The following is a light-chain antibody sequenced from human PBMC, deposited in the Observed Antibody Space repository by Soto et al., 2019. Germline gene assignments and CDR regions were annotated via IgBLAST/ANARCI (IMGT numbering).Light chain of an antibody. J-gene: IGKJ1*01. CDR3: QQYGSSGRT. CDR1: QVVSSY. CDR2: GAS. Sequence: LTPKQRTLAVSRGKVDLVSRRASQVVSSYLAWYQQKPGQAPRLLIYGASSRATGIPDRFSGSGSGTEFTLTMSRLESEDFAVYYCQQYGSSGRTFGQGTKVDIK. V-gene: IGKV3-20*01.